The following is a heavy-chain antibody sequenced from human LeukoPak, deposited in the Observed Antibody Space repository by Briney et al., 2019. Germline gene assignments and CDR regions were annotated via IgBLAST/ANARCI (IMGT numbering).Heavy chain of an antibody. J-gene: IGHJ5*02. D-gene: IGHD3-9*01. CDR1: GFTFSSYG. CDR2: ISYDGSNK. Sequence: PGSSLRLFCAASGFTFSSYGMHWVRQAPGKGLEWVAVISYDGSNKYYADSVKGRFTISRDNSKNTLYLQMNSLRAEDTAVYYCAKAPYDILTGYSPSWGQGTLVTVSS. V-gene: IGHV3-30*18. CDR3: AKAPYDILTGYSPS.